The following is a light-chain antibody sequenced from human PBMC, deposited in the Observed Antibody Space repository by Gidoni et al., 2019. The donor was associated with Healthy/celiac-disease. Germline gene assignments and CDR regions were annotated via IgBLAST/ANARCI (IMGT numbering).Light chain of an antibody. V-gene: IGKV1-39*01. CDR1: QSISSN. Sequence: DIQLCQSPSSVSASVVDRVTITGRASQSISSNLNLYQQKPGKAPKLLIYAASSLQSGVPSRFSGSGRGRDFTLTISSLQPEEFLTYYCQQSHSTSRSFXQXTKVEIK. J-gene: IGKJ2*04. CDR2: AAS. CDR3: QQSHSTSRS.